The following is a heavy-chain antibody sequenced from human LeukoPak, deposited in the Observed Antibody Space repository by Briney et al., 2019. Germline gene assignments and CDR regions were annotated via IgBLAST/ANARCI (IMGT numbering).Heavy chain of an antibody. D-gene: IGHD6-6*01. CDR1: GGSISSSSYY. V-gene: IGHV4-39*07. J-gene: IGHJ3*02. CDR3: ARVFGLEYSSSSRNRAFDI. Sequence: SETLSLTCTVSGGSISSSSYYWGWIRQPPGKGLEWIGSIYYSGSTYYNPPLKSRVTISVDTSKNQFSLKLSSVTAADTAVYYCARVFGLEYSSSSRNRAFDIWGQGTMVTVSS. CDR2: IYYSGST.